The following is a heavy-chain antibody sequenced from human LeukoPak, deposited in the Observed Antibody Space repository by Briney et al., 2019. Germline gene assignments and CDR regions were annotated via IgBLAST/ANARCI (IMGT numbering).Heavy chain of an antibody. V-gene: IGHV3-30*18. CDR3: AKDRGYDFWSGYGLGAFDT. CDR2: ISYDGSNK. CDR1: GFTFSSHG. J-gene: IGHJ3*02. Sequence: GGSLRLSCAASGFTFSSHGMHWVRQAPGKGLEWVAVISYDGSNKYYADSVKGRFTISRDNSKNTLYLQMNSLRAEDTAVYYCAKDRGYDFWSGYGLGAFDTWGQGTMVTVSS. D-gene: IGHD3-3*01.